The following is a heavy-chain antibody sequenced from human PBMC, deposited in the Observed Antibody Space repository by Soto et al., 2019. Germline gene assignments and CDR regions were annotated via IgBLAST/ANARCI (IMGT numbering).Heavy chain of an antibody. Sequence: PGGSLRLSCAASGFIFSVSAMHWVRQASGKGLEWVGRIRSKANTYATAYAASVEGRFTISRDDSKNTAYLQMNRLKTEDTAVYYCTTGIAARPPGWGQGTLVTVS. CDR2: IRSKANTYAT. CDR3: TTGIAARPPG. V-gene: IGHV3-73*01. J-gene: IGHJ4*02. D-gene: IGHD6-6*01. CDR1: GFIFSVSA.